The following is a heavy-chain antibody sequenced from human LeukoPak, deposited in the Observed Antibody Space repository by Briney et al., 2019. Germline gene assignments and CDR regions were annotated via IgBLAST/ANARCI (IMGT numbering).Heavy chain of an antibody. V-gene: IGHV4-30-2*01. Sequence: PSQTLSLTCAVSGGSISSGGYSWSWIRQPPGKGLEWIGYIYHSGSTYYNPSLKSRVTISVDRSKNQFSLKLSSVTAADTAVYYCARGAYYYERGYFDYWGQGTLVTVSS. J-gene: IGHJ4*02. CDR2: IYHSGST. CDR3: ARGAYYYERGYFDY. D-gene: IGHD3-22*01. CDR1: GGSISSGGYS.